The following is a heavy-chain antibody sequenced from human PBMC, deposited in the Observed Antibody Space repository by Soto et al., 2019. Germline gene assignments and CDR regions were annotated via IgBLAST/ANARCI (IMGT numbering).Heavy chain of an antibody. V-gene: IGHV5-51*01. J-gene: IGHJ6*02. CDR2: IYPGDSDT. Sequence: GESLKISCQGSGHSFTSYWINWVRQMPGKGLEWMGIIYPGDSDTRYRPSLQGQVTISADKSINTAYLQWRSLKASDTAVYYCARHRGSPGSYFGMDVWGQGTTVTVSS. CDR3: ARHRGSPGSYFGMDV. D-gene: IGHD5-12*01. CDR1: GHSFTSYW.